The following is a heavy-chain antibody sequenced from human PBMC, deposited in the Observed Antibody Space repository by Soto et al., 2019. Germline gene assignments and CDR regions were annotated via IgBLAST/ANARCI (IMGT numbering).Heavy chain of an antibody. J-gene: IGHJ3*02. V-gene: IGHV5-51*01. Sequence: GESLKISCKGSGYSFTSYWIGWVRQMPGKGLEWMGIIYPGDSDTRYSPSFQGQVTISADKSISTAYLQWSSLKASDTAMYYCARPYCSGCSCYLAAFDIWGQGTMVTVSS. D-gene: IGHD2-15*01. CDR3: ARPYCSGCSCYLAAFDI. CDR1: GYSFTSYW. CDR2: IYPGDSDT.